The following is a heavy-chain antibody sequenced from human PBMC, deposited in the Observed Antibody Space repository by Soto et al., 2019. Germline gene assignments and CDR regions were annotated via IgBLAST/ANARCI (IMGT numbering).Heavy chain of an antibody. V-gene: IGHV1-2*02. CDR1: GYTFTGHY. J-gene: IGHJ4*02. Sequence: SVKVSCTASGYTFTGHYIHWVRQAPEQGPEWMGEIGPETGATRYAQKFQGRVTMTRDMSITTVYMELNNLSPDDTAVYYCGRGRSGQIVVFYWGQGTPVTVSS. D-gene: IGHD3-22*01. CDR3: GRGRSGQIVVFY. CDR2: IGPETGAT.